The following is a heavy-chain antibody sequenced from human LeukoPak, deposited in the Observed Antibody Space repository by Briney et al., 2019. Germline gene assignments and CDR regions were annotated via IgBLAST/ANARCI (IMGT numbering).Heavy chain of an antibody. J-gene: IGHJ4*02. D-gene: IGHD1-26*01. CDR2: INWNGGST. CDR1: GFTFDDYG. CDR3: ARGIEVGATDNEGY. Sequence: TGGSLRLSCAASGFTFDDYGMSWVRQAPGKGLEWVSGINWNGGSTGYADSVKGRFTISRDNAKNSLYLQMNSLRAEDTALYYCARGIEVGATDNEGYWGQGTLVTVSS. V-gene: IGHV3-20*04.